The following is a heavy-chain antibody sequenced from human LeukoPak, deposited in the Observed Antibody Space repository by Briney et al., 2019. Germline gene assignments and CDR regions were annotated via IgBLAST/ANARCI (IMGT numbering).Heavy chain of an antibody. CDR1: GFTFSSYA. Sequence: SGGSLRLSCAASGFTFSSYAMHWVRQAPGKGLEWVAVISYDGSNKYYADSVKGRFTISRDSSENTLYLQMNSLRAEDTAVYYCARDQRWLQLVDYWGQGTLVTVSS. CDR3: ARDQRWLQLVDY. D-gene: IGHD5-24*01. CDR2: ISYDGSNK. J-gene: IGHJ4*02. V-gene: IGHV3-30-3*01.